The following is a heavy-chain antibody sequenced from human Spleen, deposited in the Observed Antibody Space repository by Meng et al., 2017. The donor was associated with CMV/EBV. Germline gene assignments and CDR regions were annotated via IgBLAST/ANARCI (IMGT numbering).Heavy chain of an antibody. V-gene: IGHV3-30*12. J-gene: IGHJ4*02. CDR2: ISYDGSNK. CDR3: ARPMAGGDGYNSFDY. Sequence: GESLKISCAASGFTFRSYGMHWVRQAPGKGLEWVAVISYDGSNKYYADSVKGRFTISRDNAKNSLYLQMNSLRAEDTAVYYCARPMAGGDGYNSFDYWGQGTLVTVSS. CDR1: GFTFRSYG. D-gene: IGHD5-24*01.